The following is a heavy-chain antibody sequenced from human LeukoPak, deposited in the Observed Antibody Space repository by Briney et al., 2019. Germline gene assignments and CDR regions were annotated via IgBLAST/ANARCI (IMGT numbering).Heavy chain of an antibody. Sequence: GGSLRLSCAASGFTFRTYWMSWLRQAPGEGLEWVANIKEDGRAEYYVDSVKGRFSISRDNAKNSLYLQMNSLRAEDTAVYYCARDTNGYADWGQGTLVTVSS. V-gene: IGHV3-7*01. CDR3: ARDTNGYAD. J-gene: IGHJ4*02. CDR2: IKEDGRAE. D-gene: IGHD2-2*01. CDR1: GFTFRTYW.